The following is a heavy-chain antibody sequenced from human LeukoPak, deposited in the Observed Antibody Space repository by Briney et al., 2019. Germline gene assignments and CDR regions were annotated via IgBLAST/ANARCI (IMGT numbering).Heavy chain of an antibody. CDR1: GYTFTSYG. CDR2: IIPIFGTA. V-gene: IGHV1-69*13. CDR3: AVPHYYYDSSAPDAFDI. J-gene: IGHJ3*02. D-gene: IGHD3-22*01. Sequence: ASVKVSCKASGYTFTSYGISWVRQAPGQGLEWMGGIIPIFGTANYAQKFQGRVTITADESTSTAYMELSSLRSEDTAVYYCAVPHYYYDSSAPDAFDIWGQGTMVTVSS.